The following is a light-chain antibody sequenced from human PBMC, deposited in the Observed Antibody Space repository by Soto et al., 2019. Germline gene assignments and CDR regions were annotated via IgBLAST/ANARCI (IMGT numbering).Light chain of an antibody. J-gene: IGKJ5*01. CDR1: QSVSTF. CDR3: QQRGDWPPIT. V-gene: IGKV3-11*01. CDR2: NAS. Sequence: TQSPATLYVSPGERAILSCRASQSVSTFLAWFQQKPGQPPRLLIYNASNRTTGIPARFSGSGSGTDFTLTISSLEPEDFAVYYCQQRGDWPPITFGQGTRLEIK.